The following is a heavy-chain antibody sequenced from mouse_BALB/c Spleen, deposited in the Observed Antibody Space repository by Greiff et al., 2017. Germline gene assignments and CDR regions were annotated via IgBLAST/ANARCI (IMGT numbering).Heavy chain of an antibody. Sequence: QVQLQQSGAELVRPGVSVKISCKGSGYTFNDYAMHWVKQSHAKSLEWIGVISTYYGDASYNQKFKGKATITVDKSSSTAYMELARLTSEDSAIYYCARRYGNYNAMDYWGQGTSVTVSS. CDR2: ISTYYGDA. V-gene: IGHV1S137*01. D-gene: IGHD2-1*01. CDR1: GYTFNDYA. J-gene: IGHJ4*01. CDR3: ARRYGNYNAMDY.